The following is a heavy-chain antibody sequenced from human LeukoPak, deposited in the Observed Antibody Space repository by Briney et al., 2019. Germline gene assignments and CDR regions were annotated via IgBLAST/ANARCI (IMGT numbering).Heavy chain of an antibody. CDR2: INHSGST. D-gene: IGHD3-10*01. V-gene: IGHV4-34*01. CDR1: GGSFSSYY. Sequence: SETLSLTCAVYGGSFSSYYWSWIRQPPGKGLEWIGEINHSGSTNYNPSLKSRVTISVDTSKNQFSLKLSSVTAADTAVYYCARGLSGYYGSGSYNWFDPWGQGTLVTVSS. CDR3: ARGLSGYYGSGSYNWFDP. J-gene: IGHJ5*02.